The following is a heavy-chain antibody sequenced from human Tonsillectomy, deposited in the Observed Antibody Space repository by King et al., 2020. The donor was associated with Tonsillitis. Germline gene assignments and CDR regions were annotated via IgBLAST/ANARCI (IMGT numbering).Heavy chain of an antibody. Sequence: QLQESGPGLVKPSETLSLTCTVSGGSISSSSYYWGWIRQPPGKGLEWIGSIYYSGSTYYNPSLKSRVTISVDTSKNQFSLKLSSVTAADTAVYYCARVGPASSGSYWYFDLWGRGTLVTVSS. V-gene: IGHV4-39*07. CDR2: IYYSGST. J-gene: IGHJ2*01. CDR1: GGSISSSSYY. CDR3: ARVGPASSGSYWYFDL. D-gene: IGHD6-19*01.